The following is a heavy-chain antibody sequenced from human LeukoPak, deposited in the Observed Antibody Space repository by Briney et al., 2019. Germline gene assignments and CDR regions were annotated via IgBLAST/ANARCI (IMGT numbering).Heavy chain of an antibody. CDR1: GYTFTSYG. J-gene: IGHJ3*02. Sequence: GASVKVSCKASGYTFTSYGISWVRQAPGQGLEWMGWISAYNGNTNYAQKLQGRVTMTTDTSTSTAYMELRSLRSDDTAVYYCARQSYSGYDDDAFDIWGQGTMVTVSS. D-gene: IGHD5-12*01. V-gene: IGHV1-18*01. CDR3: ARQSYSGYDDDAFDI. CDR2: ISAYNGNT.